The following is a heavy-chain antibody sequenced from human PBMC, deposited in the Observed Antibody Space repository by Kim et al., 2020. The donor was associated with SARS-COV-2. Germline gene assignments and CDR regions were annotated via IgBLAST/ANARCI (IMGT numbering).Heavy chain of an antibody. CDR2: ISPYSGAT. D-gene: IGHD3-10*01. V-gene: IGHV1-18*01. J-gene: IGHJ4*02. CDR1: GYTFTSYG. CDR3: TRGSPYFPFDF. Sequence: ASVKDSCKTSGYTFTSYGITWVRQAPGVGFEWMGWISPYSGATVYAQKFQGRVSMTRDRSANTAYMELRSLTPDDTAVYFCTRGSPYFPFDFWGQGT.